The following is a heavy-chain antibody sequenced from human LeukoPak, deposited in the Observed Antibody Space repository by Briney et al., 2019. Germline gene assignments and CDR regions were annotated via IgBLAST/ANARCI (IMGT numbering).Heavy chain of an antibody. Sequence: KTGGSLRLSCAASGFTFSDYYMSWIRQAPGKGLEWVSYISSSGSTIYYADSVKGRFTISRDNAKNSLYLQMNSLRAEDTAVYYCARVWTYYYDSSGYLFDYWGQGTLVTVSS. CDR1: GFTFSDYY. CDR3: ARVWTYYYDSSGYLFDY. J-gene: IGHJ4*02. V-gene: IGHV3-11*01. CDR2: ISSSGSTI. D-gene: IGHD3-22*01.